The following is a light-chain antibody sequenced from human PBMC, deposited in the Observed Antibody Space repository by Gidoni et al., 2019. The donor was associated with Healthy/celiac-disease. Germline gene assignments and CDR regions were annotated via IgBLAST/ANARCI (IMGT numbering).Light chain of an antibody. J-gene: IGKJ1*01. V-gene: IGKV4-1*01. CDR2: WAS. CDR1: QSVLYSSNNKNY. CDR3: QQYYSTPT. Sequence: DIVMTQSPDSLAVSLGERATINCKSSQSVLYSSNNKNYLAWYQQKPGQPPKLLIYWASTRESGVPDRFSGSGSGTDFTLTISSLQAEDVAVYYCQQYYSTPTFGQXTKVEIK.